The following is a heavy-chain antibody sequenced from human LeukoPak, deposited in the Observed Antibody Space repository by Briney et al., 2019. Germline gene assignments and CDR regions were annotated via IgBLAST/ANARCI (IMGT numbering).Heavy chain of an antibody. D-gene: IGHD5-24*01. CDR2: INHSGST. CDR3: ARGQRWLQLSN. V-gene: IGHV4-34*01. CDR1: GGSFSGYY. J-gene: IGHJ4*02. Sequence: SETLSLTCAVYGGSFSGYYWSWIRQPPGKGLEWIGEINHSGSTNYNPSLKSRVTISVDTSKNQFSLKLSSVTAADTAVYYCARGQRWLQLSNWGQGTLVTVSS.